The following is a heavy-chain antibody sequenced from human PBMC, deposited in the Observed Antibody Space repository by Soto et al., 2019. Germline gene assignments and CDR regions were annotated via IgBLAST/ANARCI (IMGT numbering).Heavy chain of an antibody. CDR3: ARDTAKIFDY. CDR1: GGSFSGYY. V-gene: IGHV4-34*01. Sequence: SETLSLTCAVYGGSFSGYYWSWIRQPPGKGLEWIGEINHSGSTNYNPSLKSRVTISVDTSKNQFSLKLSSVTAADTAVYYCARDTAKIFDYWGQGTLVTVSS. J-gene: IGHJ4*02. CDR2: INHSGST. D-gene: IGHD5-18*01.